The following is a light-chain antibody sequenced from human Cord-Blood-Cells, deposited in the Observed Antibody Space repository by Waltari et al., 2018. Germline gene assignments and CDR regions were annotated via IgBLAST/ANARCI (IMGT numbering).Light chain of an antibody. Sequence: DIQMTQSTSSLSASVGDRVTITCQASQDISNYFNWYQQKPGKAPKLLIYDASNLETGVPSRFSGSVSATDFTFTISSLQPEDIATYYCQQYDNLFTFGPGTKVDIK. V-gene: IGKV1-33*01. CDR1: QDISNY. J-gene: IGKJ3*01. CDR2: DAS. CDR3: QQYDNLFT.